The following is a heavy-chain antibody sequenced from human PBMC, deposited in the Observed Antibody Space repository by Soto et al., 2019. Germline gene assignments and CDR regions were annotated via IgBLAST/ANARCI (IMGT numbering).Heavy chain of an antibody. D-gene: IGHD3-10*01. CDR3: ARVRRYYYGSGSYYYYYYMDV. V-gene: IGHV4-34*01. Sequence: QVQLQQWGAGLLKPSETLSLTCAVYGGSFSGYYWSWIRQPPGKGLEWIGEINHSGSTNYNPSLKSRVTISGDTSKNQFSLKLSSVTAADTAVYYCARVRRYYYGSGSYYYYYYMDVWGKGTTVTVSS. CDR1: GGSFSGYY. CDR2: INHSGST. J-gene: IGHJ6*03.